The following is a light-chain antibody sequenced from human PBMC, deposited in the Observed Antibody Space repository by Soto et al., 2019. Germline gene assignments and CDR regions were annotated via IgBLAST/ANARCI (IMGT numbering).Light chain of an antibody. CDR2: LEGSGTY. CDR3: ESWNNNRRI. J-gene: IGLJ6*01. CDR1: SGHSSYM. V-gene: IGLV4-60*03. Sequence: QSVLTQSSSASASLGSSVTLTCSLSSGHSSYMIAWHQQQPGKAPRYLMKLEGSGTYNKGSGVPDRFSGSSSGADRYLNISNLPSEYEDDYYCESWNNNRRIFGSGTQLTVL.